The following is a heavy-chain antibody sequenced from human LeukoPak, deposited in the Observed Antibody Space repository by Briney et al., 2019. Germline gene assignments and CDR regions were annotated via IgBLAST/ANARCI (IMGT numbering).Heavy chain of an antibody. D-gene: IGHD6-13*01. V-gene: IGHV3-15*01. Sequence: GGSLRLSCAASGFSISNDWMSWVRQAPGKGLEWVARVKSRSAGETTDYAALVKGRFTISRDDSKNTLYLQMNSLRAEDTAVYYCARDDVYSSPNFDYWGQGTLVTVSS. CDR3: ARDDVYSSPNFDY. J-gene: IGHJ4*02. CDR2: VKSRSAGETT. CDR1: GFSISNDW.